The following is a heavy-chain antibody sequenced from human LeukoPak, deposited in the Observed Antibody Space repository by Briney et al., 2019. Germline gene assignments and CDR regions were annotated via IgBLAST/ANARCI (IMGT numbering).Heavy chain of an antibody. CDR2: INHSGST. CDR1: GGSFSGYY. CDR3: ARGQRWELLSYYFDY. Sequence: PSGTLSLTCAVYGGSFSGYYWSWIRQPPGKGLEWIGEINHSGSTNYNPSLKSRVTISVDTSKNQFSLKLSSVTAADTAVYYYARGQRWELLSYYFDYWGQGTLVTVSS. D-gene: IGHD1-26*01. V-gene: IGHV4-34*01. J-gene: IGHJ4*02.